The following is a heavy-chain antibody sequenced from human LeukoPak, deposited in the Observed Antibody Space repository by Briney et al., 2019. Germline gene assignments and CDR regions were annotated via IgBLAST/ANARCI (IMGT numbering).Heavy chain of an antibody. D-gene: IGHD6-13*01. Sequence: ASVKVSCTASGYTFTSYYRHWVRQAPGQGLEWMGIINPSGGTTSYAQKFQGRVTMTRDTSTSTVYMELSSLRSEDTAVYYCARDPEQQLEIDYWGQGTLVTVSS. CDR2: INPSGGTT. V-gene: IGHV1-46*01. CDR1: GYTFTSYY. CDR3: ARDPEQQLEIDY. J-gene: IGHJ4*02.